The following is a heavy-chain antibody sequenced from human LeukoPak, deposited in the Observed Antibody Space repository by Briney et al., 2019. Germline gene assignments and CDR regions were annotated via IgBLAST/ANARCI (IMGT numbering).Heavy chain of an antibody. Sequence: SETLSLTCAVYGGSFSGYYWSWIRQPPGKGLEWIGEINHSGSTNYNPSLKSRVTISVDTSKNQFSLKLSSVTAADTAVYYCARTPYYYDTSVFAIFDYWGQGTLVTVSS. J-gene: IGHJ4*02. V-gene: IGHV4-34*01. CDR1: GGSFSGYY. D-gene: IGHD3-22*01. CDR2: INHSGST. CDR3: ARTPYYYDTSVFAIFDY.